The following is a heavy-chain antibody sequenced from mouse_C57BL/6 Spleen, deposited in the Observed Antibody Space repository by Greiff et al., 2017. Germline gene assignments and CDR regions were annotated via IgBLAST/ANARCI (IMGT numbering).Heavy chain of an antibody. CDR2: IDPSDSYT. J-gene: IGHJ3*01. CDR1: GYTFTSYW. D-gene: IGHD2-3*01. V-gene: IGHV1-69*01. Sequence: QVQLQQPGAELVMPGASVKLSCKASGYTFTSYWMPWVKQRPGQGLEWIGEIDPSDSYTNYNQKFKGKSTLTVDKSSSTTYLQLSSLTSEDSAVYYCARGDGYYEAYWGQGTLVTVSA. CDR3: ARGDGYYEAY.